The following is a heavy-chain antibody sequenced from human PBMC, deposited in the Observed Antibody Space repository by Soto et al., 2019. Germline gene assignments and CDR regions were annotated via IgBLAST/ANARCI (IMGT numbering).Heavy chain of an antibody. CDR3: TTHPLYCSSTSCHPSYYYYGMDV. CDR2: IDPSDSYT. D-gene: IGHD2-2*01. Sequence: PGESLKISCKGSGYSFTSYWISWVRQMPGKGLEWMGRIDPSDSYTNYSPSFQGHVTISADKSISTAYLQWSSLKTEDTAVYYCTTHPLYCSSTSCHPSYYYYGMDVWGQGTTVTVSS. J-gene: IGHJ6*02. CDR1: GYSFTSYW. V-gene: IGHV5-10-1*01.